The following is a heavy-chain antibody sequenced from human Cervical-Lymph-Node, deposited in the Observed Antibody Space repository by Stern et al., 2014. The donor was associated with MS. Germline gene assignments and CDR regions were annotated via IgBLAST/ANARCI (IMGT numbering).Heavy chain of an antibody. Sequence: QVQLQESGPGLVKPSETLSLTCTVSGGSISGNYWSWVRPSAGKGLAWIGRVFPWLRTNYTPSLGGRVSMSVHTSDTRLSLKLSSGTAADTAVYYCARNHGYSYGLRAPPFDYWGQGMLVTVSS. CDR2: VFPWLRT. CDR1: GGSISGNY. J-gene: IGHJ4*02. CDR3: ARNHGYSYGLRAPPFDY. D-gene: IGHD5-12*01. V-gene: IGHV4-4*07.